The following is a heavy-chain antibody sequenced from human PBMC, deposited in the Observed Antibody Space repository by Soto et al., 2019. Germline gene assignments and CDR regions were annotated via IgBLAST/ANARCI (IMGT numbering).Heavy chain of an antibody. CDR1: GYTFTSYG. CDR2: ISGYNGNT. CDR3: ARGYCSCGSCYTGWFDP. Sequence: QVQLVQSGAEVKKPGASVRVSCKASGYTFTSYGISWVRQAPGQGLEWMGWISGYNGNTNYAQKLQGRVTMTKDTSTSTANMELRSLRPDDTAVYYCARGYCSCGSCYTGWFDPWGQGTLVTVSS. D-gene: IGHD2-15*01. V-gene: IGHV1-18*01. J-gene: IGHJ5*02.